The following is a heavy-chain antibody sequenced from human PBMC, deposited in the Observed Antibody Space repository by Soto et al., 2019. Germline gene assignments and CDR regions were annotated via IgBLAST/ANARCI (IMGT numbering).Heavy chain of an antibody. CDR2: ISGSGGST. Sequence: GGSLRLSCAASGFTFSSYAMSWVRQAPGKGLEWVSAISGSGGSTYYADSVKGRFTISRDNSKNTLYLQMNSLRAEDTAVYYCAKVHPHGPRIHYYIDYWGQGTLVTVSS. CDR3: AKVHPHGPRIHYYIDY. D-gene: IGHD5-18*01. CDR1: GFTFSSYA. J-gene: IGHJ4*02. V-gene: IGHV3-23*01.